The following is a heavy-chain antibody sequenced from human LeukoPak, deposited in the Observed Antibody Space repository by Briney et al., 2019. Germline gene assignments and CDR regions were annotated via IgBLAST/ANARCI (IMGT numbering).Heavy chain of an antibody. Sequence: SETLSLTCTVSGGSIRNDGSYWAWLRQPPGKGLEWIGSIYIDGITHYNSSLQSRVILSIDTSKNQFSLKLTSVTAADTAVFYCARLFTRAWEYRYGMDVWGQGTAVTVSS. CDR2: IYIDGIT. J-gene: IGHJ6*02. CDR1: GGSIRNDGSY. CDR3: ARLFTRAWEYRYGMDV. V-gene: IGHV4-39*01. D-gene: IGHD1-26*01.